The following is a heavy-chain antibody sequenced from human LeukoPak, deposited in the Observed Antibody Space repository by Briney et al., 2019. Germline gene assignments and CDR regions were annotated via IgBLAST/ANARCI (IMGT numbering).Heavy chain of an antibody. CDR3: ARDRVGYQLSRGYYFDY. CDR2: INPSGGST. D-gene: IGHD2-2*01. V-gene: IGHV1-46*01. J-gene: IGHJ4*02. Sequence: EASVKVSCKASGYTFTSCYMHWVRQAPGQGLEWMGIINPSGGSTSYAQKFQGRVTMTRDTSTSTVYMELSSLRSEDTAVYYCARDRVGYQLSRGYYFDYWGQGTLVTVSS. CDR1: GYTFTSCY.